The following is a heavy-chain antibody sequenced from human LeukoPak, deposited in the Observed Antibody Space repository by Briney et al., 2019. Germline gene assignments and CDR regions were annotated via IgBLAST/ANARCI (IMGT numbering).Heavy chain of an antibody. Sequence: SETLSLTCSVSGGSINTNPNYWGWVRQPPGKGLEWIGCFYYRGSTYYNPSLRSRVTVSGDSSQNHFSLKLSSVTAADTAVYYCARDHGSGSPIDYWGQGTLVTVSS. V-gene: IGHV4-39*02. CDR1: GGSINTNPNY. CDR3: ARDHGSGSPIDY. D-gene: IGHD6-19*01. J-gene: IGHJ4*02. CDR2: FYYRGST.